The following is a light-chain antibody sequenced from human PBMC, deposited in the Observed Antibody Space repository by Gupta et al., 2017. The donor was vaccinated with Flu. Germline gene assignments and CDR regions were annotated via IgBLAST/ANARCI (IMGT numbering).Light chain of an antibody. Sequence: QSALTQPASVSGSPGQSITISCTGTSSDIGGYNYVSWYLQHPGKAPKLMIYEVTNRPSGVSNRFSVSKSGNTASLTVSGLQAEDEADYFCGSYTSSSTWVFGGGTKLTVL. J-gene: IGLJ3*02. CDR3: GSYTSSSTWV. V-gene: IGLV2-14*01. CDR1: SSDIGGYNY. CDR2: EVT.